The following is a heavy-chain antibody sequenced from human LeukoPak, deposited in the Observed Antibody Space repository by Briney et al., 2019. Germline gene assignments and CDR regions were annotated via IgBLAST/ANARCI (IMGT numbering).Heavy chain of an antibody. D-gene: IGHD3-10*01. CDR1: GYTFTSYD. V-gene: IGHV1-8*01. CDR3: AREGGAKNWFDP. Sequence: ASVKASCKASGYTFTSYDINWVRQATGQGLEWMGWMNPNSGNTAYAQKSQGRVTMTRNTSISTAYMELSSLRSEDTAVYYCAREGGAKNWFDPWGQGTLVTVSS. J-gene: IGHJ5*02. CDR2: MNPNSGNT.